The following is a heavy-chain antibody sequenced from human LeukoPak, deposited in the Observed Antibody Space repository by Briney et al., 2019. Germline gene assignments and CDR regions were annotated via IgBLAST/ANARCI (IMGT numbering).Heavy chain of an antibody. CDR2: IYYSGST. Sequence: SETLSLTCTVSGGSISSYYWSWIRQPPGKGLEWIGYIYYSGSTNYNPSLKSRVTISVDTSKNQFSLKLSSVTAADTAVYYCARGAKDYSSFKPPYYYYYMDVWGKGTTVTVSS. D-gene: IGHD4-11*01. CDR1: GGSISSYY. CDR3: ARGAKDYSSFKPPYYYYYMDV. V-gene: IGHV4-59*01. J-gene: IGHJ6*03.